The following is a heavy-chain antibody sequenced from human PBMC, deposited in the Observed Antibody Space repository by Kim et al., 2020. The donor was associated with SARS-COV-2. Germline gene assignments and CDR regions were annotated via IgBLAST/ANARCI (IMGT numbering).Heavy chain of an antibody. CDR3: ARENRNGFDF. V-gene: IGHV1-2*05. D-gene: IGHD1-1*01. J-gene: IGHJ4*02. CDR2: GDT. Sequence: GDTDYGQKFQGRVTMTRDTSMSTVYMEMSRLKSDDTVVYYCARENRNGFDFWGQGTFVTVSS.